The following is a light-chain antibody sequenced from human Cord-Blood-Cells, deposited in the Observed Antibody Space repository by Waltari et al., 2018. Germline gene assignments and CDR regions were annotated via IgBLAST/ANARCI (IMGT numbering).Light chain of an antibody. V-gene: IGKV1-39*01. CDR3: QQSYSTLFT. Sequence: DIQMTQSPSSLSASVGARVTITCRASQSISSYLNWYQQKPGKAPKLLIYAASSLQSGVPSRFSGSGSGTDFTLTISSLQPEDCATYYCQQSYSTLFTFGPGTKVDIK. CDR2: AAS. CDR1: QSISSY. J-gene: IGKJ3*01.